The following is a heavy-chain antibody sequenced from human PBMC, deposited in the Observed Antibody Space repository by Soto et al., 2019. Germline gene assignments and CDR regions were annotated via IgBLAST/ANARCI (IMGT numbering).Heavy chain of an antibody. J-gene: IGHJ4*02. Sequence: QITLKESGHTLVKPTQTLTLTYTFSGFSLSTSGVGVGWIRQPPGKALEWLALIYWDDDKRYSPSLKSRLTITKDTSKNQVVLTMTNMDPVDTATYYCALRRGYSYGYYFDYWGQGTLVTVSS. V-gene: IGHV2-5*02. D-gene: IGHD5-18*01. CDR3: ALRRGYSYGYYFDY. CDR1: GFSLSTSGVG. CDR2: IYWDDDK.